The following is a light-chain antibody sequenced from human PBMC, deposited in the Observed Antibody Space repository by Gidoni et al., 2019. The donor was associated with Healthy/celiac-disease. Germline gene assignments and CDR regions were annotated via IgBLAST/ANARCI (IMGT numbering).Light chain of an antibody. CDR1: SSNNGNNA. V-gene: IGLV1-36*01. Sequence: QSVLTQPPSVTEAPRQRVTSSCSGSSSNNGNNAVNGYQQLPGKAPKLLIYYDDLLPSWVSDRFSGSKSGTSASLAISGLQSEDEADYYCAAWDDSLNGPVFGGGTKLPVL. J-gene: IGLJ3*02. CDR3: AAWDDSLNGPV. CDR2: YDD.